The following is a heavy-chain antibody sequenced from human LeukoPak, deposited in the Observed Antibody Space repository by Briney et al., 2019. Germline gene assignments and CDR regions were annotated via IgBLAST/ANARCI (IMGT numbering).Heavy chain of an antibody. CDR1: GFTFSSCT. J-gene: IGHJ6*02. CDR3: ARGPRFAIFGVVSPNMDV. Sequence: PGGSLRLSCAASGFTFSSCTMHWVRQAPGKGLEWVAVISHDGSNKYNADSVKGRFTISRDNSKNTLYLQMNSLRPEDTAVYYCARGPRFAIFGVVSPNMDVWGQGTTVTVSS. CDR2: ISHDGSNK. V-gene: IGHV3-30-3*01. D-gene: IGHD3-3*01.